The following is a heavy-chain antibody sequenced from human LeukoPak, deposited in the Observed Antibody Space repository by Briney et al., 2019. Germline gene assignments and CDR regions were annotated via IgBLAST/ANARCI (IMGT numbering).Heavy chain of an antibody. Sequence: PGGSLRLSCAASGFTLDDYGMSWVRQAPGKGLEWVSGINWNGGSTGYVDSVKGRFSISRDNSKNTQHLQMNNLRTEDTAVYYCASPYYYDRSSYYHFIDHWGRGTLVTVSS. CDR2: INWNGGST. J-gene: IGHJ4*02. CDR3: ASPYYYDRSSYYHFIDH. CDR1: GFTLDDYG. V-gene: IGHV3-20*04. D-gene: IGHD3-22*01.